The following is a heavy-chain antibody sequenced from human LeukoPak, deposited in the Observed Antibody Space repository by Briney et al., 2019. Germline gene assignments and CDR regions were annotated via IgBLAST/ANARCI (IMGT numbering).Heavy chain of an antibody. CDR1: GGSISNYY. V-gene: IGHV4-59*12. Sequence: SETLSLTCTVSGGSISNYYWSWIRQPPGKGLEWIGYISYSGSTNNNPSLKSRATISVDTTKNQFSLKLSSVTAADTAVYYCARGRKGGHYYGSGSPRRYWFNPWAREPWSPSPQ. CDR3: ARGRKGGHYYGSGSPRRYWFNP. CDR2: ISYSGST. J-gene: IGHJ5*02. D-gene: IGHD3-10*01.